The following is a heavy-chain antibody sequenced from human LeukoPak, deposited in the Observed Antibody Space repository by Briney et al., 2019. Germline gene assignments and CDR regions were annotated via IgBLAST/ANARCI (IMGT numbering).Heavy chain of an antibody. D-gene: IGHD3-10*01. V-gene: IGHV3-66*01. CDR1: GFTVSSNY. J-gene: IGHJ3*02. CDR2: IYPSGTT. CDR3: ARRILLSGFDI. Sequence: GGSLRLSCAASGFTVSSNYMSWGRQAPGKGLEWVSVIYPSGTTQYAVSVRGRFTISRDISKNTLYLQMNSLRDEDTAVYFCARRILLSGFDIWGHGTMVTVSS.